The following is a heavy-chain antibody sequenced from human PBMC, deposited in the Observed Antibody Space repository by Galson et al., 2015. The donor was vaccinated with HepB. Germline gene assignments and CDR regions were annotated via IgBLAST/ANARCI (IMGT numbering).Heavy chain of an antibody. V-gene: IGHV1-3*01. CDR1: GYTFTSYA. CDR2: INAGNGNT. D-gene: IGHD3-22*01. CDR3: ARDQDYYDSSGYYSLFDY. Sequence: SVKVSCKASGYTFTSYAMHWVRQAPGQRLEWMGWINAGNGNTKYSQKFQGRVTITRDTSASTAYMELSSLRSEDTAVYYCARDQDYYDSSGYYSLFDYWGQGTLVTVSS. J-gene: IGHJ4*02.